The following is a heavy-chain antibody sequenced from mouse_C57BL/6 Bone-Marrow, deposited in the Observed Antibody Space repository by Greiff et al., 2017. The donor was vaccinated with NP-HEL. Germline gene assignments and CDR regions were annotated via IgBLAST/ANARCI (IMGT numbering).Heavy chain of an antibody. CDR2: IWRGGST. Sequence: VHLVESGPGLVQPSQSLSITCTVSGFSLTSYGVHWVRQSPGQGLEWLGVIWRGGSTDYNAAFMSRLSITKDNSKSQVFFKMNSLQADDTAIYYCAKTGSSYDYAMDYWGQGTSVTVSS. CDR3: AKTGSSYDYAMDY. D-gene: IGHD1-1*01. J-gene: IGHJ4*01. CDR1: GFSLTSYG. V-gene: IGHV2-5*01.